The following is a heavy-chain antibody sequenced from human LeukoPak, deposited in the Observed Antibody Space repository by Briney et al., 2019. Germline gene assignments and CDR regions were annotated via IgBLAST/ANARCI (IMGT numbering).Heavy chain of an antibody. J-gene: IGHJ4*02. CDR3: ARDVVVTAYRLDY. CDR2: IYYSGST. V-gene: IGHV4-59*01. Sequence: SETLSLTCTVSGGSISSYYWSWIRQPPGKGLEWIGYIYYSGSTNYNPSLKSRVTISVDTSKNQFSLKLSSVTAADTAVYYCARDVVVTAYRLDYWGQGTLVTVSS. D-gene: IGHD2-21*02. CDR1: GGSISSYY.